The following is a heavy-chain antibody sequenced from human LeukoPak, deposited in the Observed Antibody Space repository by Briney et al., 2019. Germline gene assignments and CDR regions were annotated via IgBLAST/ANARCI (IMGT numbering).Heavy chain of an antibody. J-gene: IGHJ4*02. CDR2: INPSVDST. D-gene: IGHD6-19*01. V-gene: IGHV1-46*01. Sequence: ASVKVSCKASGYTFTSNHTHWVRQAPGQGLEWMGKINPSVDSTSYAQKFQGRVTMTRDTSTSTVYMDLSSLTSEDTAVYYCARGTSGWYSVFDFWGQGTLVTVSS. CDR3: ARGTSGWYSVFDF. CDR1: GYTFTSNH.